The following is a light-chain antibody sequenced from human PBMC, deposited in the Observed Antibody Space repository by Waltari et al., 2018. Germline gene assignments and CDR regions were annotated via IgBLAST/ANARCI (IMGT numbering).Light chain of an antibody. CDR3: QSYDTSLSVV. J-gene: IGLJ2*01. CDR1: GSNPGAGYD. V-gene: IGLV1-40*01. CDR2: GIN. Sequence: QSVLPQPPSVSGAPGQRVTISCTGSGSNPGAGYDVHWYQQIPGKAPKLLSSGINNRPSGVPARFSGSQSGTSASLAITGLQADDEADYYCQSYDTSLSVVFGGGTKLTVL.